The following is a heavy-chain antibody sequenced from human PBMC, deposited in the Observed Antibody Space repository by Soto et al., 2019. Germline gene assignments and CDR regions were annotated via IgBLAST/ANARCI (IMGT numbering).Heavy chain of an antibody. CDR3: ARGVSLNTLFDY. D-gene: IGHD3-10*01. J-gene: IGHJ4*02. CDR1: GFTVSSNY. CDR2: IYSGGST. Sequence: GGSLRLSCAASGFTVSSNYMSWVRQAPGKGLEWVSVIYSGGSTYYADSVKGRFTISRDNSKNTLYLQMNSLRAEDTAVYYCARGVSLNTLFDYWGQGTLVTVSS. V-gene: IGHV3-66*01.